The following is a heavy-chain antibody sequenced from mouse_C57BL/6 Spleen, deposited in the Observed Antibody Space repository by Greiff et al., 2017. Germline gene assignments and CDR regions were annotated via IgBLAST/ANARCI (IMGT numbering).Heavy chain of an antibody. J-gene: IGHJ4*01. V-gene: IGHV1-81*01. CDR3: ARCTTVVAPYYYAMDY. Sequence: QVQLQQSGAELARPGASVKLSCKASGYTFTSYGLSWVQQRTGQGLEWIGEIYPRSGNTYYNEKFKGKATLTADKSSSTAYMELRSLTSEDSAVYFCARCTTVVAPYYYAMDYWGQGTSVTVSS. CDR2: IYPRSGNT. D-gene: IGHD1-1*01. CDR1: GYTFTSYG.